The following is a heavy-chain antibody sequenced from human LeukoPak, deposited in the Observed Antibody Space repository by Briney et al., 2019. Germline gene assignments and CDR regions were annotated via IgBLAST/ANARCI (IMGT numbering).Heavy chain of an antibody. CDR3: ARGLVREVYYDSSGDQRNNDY. D-gene: IGHD3-22*01. J-gene: IGHJ4*02. V-gene: IGHV4-4*02. CDR2: IYHSGST. Sequence: SETLSLTCAVSGGSISSSNWWSWVRQPPGKGLEWIGGIYHSGSTNYNPSLKSRVTISVDKSKNQFSLKLSSVTAADTAVYYCARGLVREVYYDSSGDQRNNDYWGQGTLVTVSS. CDR1: GGSISSSNW.